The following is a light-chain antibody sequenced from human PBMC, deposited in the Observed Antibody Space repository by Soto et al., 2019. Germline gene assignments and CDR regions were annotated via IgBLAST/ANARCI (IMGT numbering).Light chain of an antibody. CDR3: SSYAGSNEMV. CDR2: EVS. Sequence: HCVLTQPPSASGSPGQSVTISCTGTSSDVGGYNYVSWYQQHPGKAPKLMIYEVSKRPSGVPDRFSGSKSGNTASLTVSGLQAEDEADYYCSSYAGSNEMVFGGGTKVTVL. J-gene: IGLJ2*01. V-gene: IGLV2-8*01. CDR1: SSDVGGYNY.